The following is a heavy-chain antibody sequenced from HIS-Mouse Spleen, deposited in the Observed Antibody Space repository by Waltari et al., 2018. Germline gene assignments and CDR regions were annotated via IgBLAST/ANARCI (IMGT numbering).Heavy chain of an antibody. V-gene: IGHV3-53*01. D-gene: IGHD6-6*01. J-gene: IGHJ6*02. CDR1: GFTVSSNY. CDR2: IDSGGST. CDR3: ARDTVIAARSYGMDV. Sequence: EVQLVESGGGLIQPGGSLRLSCAASGFTVSSNYMSWVRQAPGKGLDWVSVIDSGGSTYYAESVKGRFTISRDNSKNTLYLQMNSLRAEDTAVYYCARDTVIAARSYGMDVWGQGTTVTVSS.